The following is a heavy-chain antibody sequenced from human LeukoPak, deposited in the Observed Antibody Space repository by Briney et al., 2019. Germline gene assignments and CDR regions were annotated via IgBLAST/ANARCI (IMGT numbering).Heavy chain of an antibody. CDR3: ARAWCSGGSCYAYYGMDV. CDR1: GYTFTSYA. V-gene: IGHV7-4-1*02. Sequence: ASVKVSCKASGYTFTSYAMNWVRQAPGQGLEWMGWINTNTGNPTYAQRFTGRFVFSLDTSVSTAYLQISSLKAEDTAVYYCARAWCSGGSCYAYYGMDVWGQGTTVTVSS. J-gene: IGHJ6*02. CDR2: INTNTGNP. D-gene: IGHD2-15*01.